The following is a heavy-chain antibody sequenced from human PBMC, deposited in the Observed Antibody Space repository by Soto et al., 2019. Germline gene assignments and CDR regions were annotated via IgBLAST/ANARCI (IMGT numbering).Heavy chain of an antibody. CDR2: IKYDESST. D-gene: IGHD1-26*01. CDR1: GFTFNNYW. Sequence: EVQLVESGGGLVQPGGSLRLYCAASGFTFNNYWMHWVRQAPGKGLVWVSRIKYDESSTSYADSVKGRFTISRDNAKNTLYLQMNSLRGEDTAVYYCARGGWGAYYFDYWGQGTLVTVSS. CDR3: ARGGWGAYYFDY. J-gene: IGHJ4*02. V-gene: IGHV3-74*01.